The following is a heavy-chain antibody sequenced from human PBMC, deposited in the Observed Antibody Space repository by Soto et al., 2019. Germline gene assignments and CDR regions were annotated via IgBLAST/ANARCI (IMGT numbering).Heavy chain of an antibody. CDR1: GVSFTGNNG. Sequence: SANLSLTCPVAGVSFTGNNGWTWLRQPPGQGLEWIGEIYRTGSTNYNPSLKSRVTISLDKSENQFSLKVTSLTAADTAVYYCASRDPGTSVDYWGQGTGVTVSA. J-gene: IGHJ4*02. D-gene: IGHD1-7*01. V-gene: IGHV4-4*02. CDR2: IYRTGST. CDR3: ASRDPGTSVDY.